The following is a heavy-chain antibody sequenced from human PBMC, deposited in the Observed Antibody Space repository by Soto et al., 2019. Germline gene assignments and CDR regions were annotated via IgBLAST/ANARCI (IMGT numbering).Heavy chain of an antibody. V-gene: IGHV1-69*01. CDR1: GGTFSSYA. Sequence: QVQLVQSGAEVKKPGSSVKVSCKASGGTFSSYAISWVRQAPGQGLEWMGGITPMFGTTKYAQKFQGRLTITADESTSTAHMELSSLRSGDTAVYYCARGVVVVAASQLGWFDPWGQGTLVTVSS. CDR3: ARGVVVVAASQLGWFDP. CDR2: ITPMFGTT. J-gene: IGHJ5*02. D-gene: IGHD2-15*01.